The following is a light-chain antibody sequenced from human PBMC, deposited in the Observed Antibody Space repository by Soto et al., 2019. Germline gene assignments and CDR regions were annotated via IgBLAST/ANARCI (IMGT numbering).Light chain of an antibody. CDR2: WAS. CDR1: QRVLYNSNNKNF. V-gene: IGKV4-1*01. J-gene: IGKJ1*01. CDR3: QQYYSTPT. Sequence: DIVMTQTPDSLAESLGESATINCKSSQRVLYNSNNKNFLTWYQQKPGQPPKLLIYWASTRESGVPDRFSGSGSGTDFTLTISSLQAEDVAVYYCQQYYSTPTFGQGTKVDI.